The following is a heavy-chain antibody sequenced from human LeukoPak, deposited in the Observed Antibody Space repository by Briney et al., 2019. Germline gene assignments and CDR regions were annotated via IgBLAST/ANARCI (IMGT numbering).Heavy chain of an antibody. CDR2: IRYDGSNK. D-gene: IGHD3-10*01. J-gene: IGHJ4*02. Sequence: GGSLRLSCAASGFTFSSYGMHSVRQAPGKGLEWVAFIRYDGSNKYYADSVKGRFTISRDNSKNTLYLQMNSLRAEDTAVYYCAKDAYGSGSTQDYWGQGTLVTVSS. CDR3: AKDAYGSGSTQDY. CDR1: GFTFSSYG. V-gene: IGHV3-30*02.